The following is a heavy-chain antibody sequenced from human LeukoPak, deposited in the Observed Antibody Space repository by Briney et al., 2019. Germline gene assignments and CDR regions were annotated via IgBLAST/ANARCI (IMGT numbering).Heavy chain of an antibody. J-gene: IGHJ4*02. CDR3: ASSPKDAASFDY. V-gene: IGHV3-30-3*01. CDR2: ISYDGSNK. D-gene: IGHD2-15*01. Sequence: GGSLRLSCAASGFTFSSYAMHWVRQAPGKGLEWVAVISYDGSNKYYADSVKGRFTISRDNSKNTLYLQMNSLRAEDAAVYYCASSPKDAASFDYWGQGTLVTVSS. CDR1: GFTFSSYA.